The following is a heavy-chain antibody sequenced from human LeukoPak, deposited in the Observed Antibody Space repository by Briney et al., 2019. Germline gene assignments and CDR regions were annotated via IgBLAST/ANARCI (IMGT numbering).Heavy chain of an antibody. CDR1: LVSLTTIIDT. J-gene: IGHJ5*01. Sequence: PQTLSLTCALSLVSLTTIIDTRAWGREPPGRGLEWIGTIYYNGNTHYIMSLKRRVTLTLDKSKNHFSLNLTSVTATDTALYCCARRYAYGSKSFDSWGQGTQVAVSS. V-gene: IGHV4-39*02. CDR3: ARRYAYGSKSFDS. CDR2: IYYNGNT. D-gene: IGHD3-10*01.